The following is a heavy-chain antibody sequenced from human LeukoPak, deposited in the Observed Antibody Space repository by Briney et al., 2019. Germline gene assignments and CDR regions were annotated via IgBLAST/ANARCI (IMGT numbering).Heavy chain of an antibody. V-gene: IGHV4-34*01. CDR2: INHSGST. Sequence: PSETLSLTCAVYGGSFSGYYWSWIRQPPGKGLEWIGEINHSGSTNYNPSLKSRVTISVDTSKNQFSLKLSSVAAADTAVYYCARGQTMKTRSRIAAAGPTSRSPGMDVWGQGTTVTVSS. D-gene: IGHD6-13*01. CDR1: GGSFSGYY. J-gene: IGHJ6*02. CDR3: ARGQTMKTRSRIAAAGPTSRSPGMDV.